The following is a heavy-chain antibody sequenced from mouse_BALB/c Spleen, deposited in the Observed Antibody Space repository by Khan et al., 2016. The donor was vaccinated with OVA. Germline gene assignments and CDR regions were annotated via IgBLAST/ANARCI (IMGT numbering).Heavy chain of an antibody. Sequence: VQLKESGPELVKPGASVKIPCKASGYTFTDYNIDWVKQSHGKSLEWIGDINPNNGGTIYNQKFTGKATLTVDKSSSTAYRELQSLTSEDTAVYYCAREWASWFAYWGQGTLVTVSA. J-gene: IGHJ3*01. CDR1: GYTFTDYN. V-gene: IGHV1-18*01. CDR3: AREWASWFAY. CDR2: INPNNGGT.